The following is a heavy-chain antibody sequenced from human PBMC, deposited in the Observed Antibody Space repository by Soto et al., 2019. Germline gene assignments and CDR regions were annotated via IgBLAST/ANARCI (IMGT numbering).Heavy chain of an antibody. CDR2: IGTTGDT. Sequence: HPGGSLRLSCSASGFTFSSYDMHWVRQGTGKGLEWVSAIGTTGDTYYAGSVKGRFTISRENAKNSLYLQMNSLRVGDTAIYFCARAIGPTLFDYWGQGTLVTVSS. CDR3: ARAIGPTLFDY. V-gene: IGHV3-13*04. D-gene: IGHD3-22*01. J-gene: IGHJ4*02. CDR1: GFTFSSYD.